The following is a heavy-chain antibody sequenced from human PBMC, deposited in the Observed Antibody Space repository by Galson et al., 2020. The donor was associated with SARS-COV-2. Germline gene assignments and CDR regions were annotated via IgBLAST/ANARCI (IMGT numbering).Heavy chain of an antibody. V-gene: IGHV2-70*01. D-gene: IGHD2-2*01. CDR3: ALIVRDGYQRNWYFGL. J-gene: IGHJ2*01. CDR2: IDWDDDK. Sequence: SGPTLVKPTQTLTLTCTFSGFSLSTSGMCVSWIRQPPGKALEWLALIDWDDDKYYSTSMKTRLTISKDTSKNQVVLTMTNMDPVDTATDYGALIVRDGYQRNWYFGLWGRGTLVTVSS. CDR1: GFSLSTSGMC.